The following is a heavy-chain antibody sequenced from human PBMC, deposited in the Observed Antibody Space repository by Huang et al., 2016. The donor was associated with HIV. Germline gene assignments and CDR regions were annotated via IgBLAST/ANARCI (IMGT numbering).Heavy chain of an antibody. V-gene: IGHV1-3*01. Sequence: QVQLVQSGAEVEKPGASVNLSCKASGFHFLTYALHWVRQAPGQRIEWMGWINGYGLTKYSQKFQGRVTITRDRSASTVYVDFKSLTYEDTAVYYCARDKEAGIPFFDPWGQGTLVTVSS. D-gene: IGHD2-2*02. J-gene: IGHJ5*02. CDR1: GFHFLTYA. CDR3: ARDKEAGIPFFDP. CDR2: INGYGLT.